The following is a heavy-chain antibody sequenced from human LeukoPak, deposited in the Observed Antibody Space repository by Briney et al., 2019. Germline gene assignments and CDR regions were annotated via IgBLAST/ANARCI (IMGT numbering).Heavy chain of an antibody. CDR3: ARDPPLAPYQVISDDY. V-gene: IGHV3-21*01. D-gene: IGHD2-2*01. J-gene: IGHJ4*02. CDR2: ISSSSSYI. Sequence: GGSLRLSCAASGFTFSSYSMNWVRQAPGKGLEWVSSISSSSSYIYYADSVKGRFTISRDNAKNSLYLQMNSLRAEDTAVYYCARDPPLAPYQVISDDYWGQGTLSPSPQ. CDR1: GFTFSSYS.